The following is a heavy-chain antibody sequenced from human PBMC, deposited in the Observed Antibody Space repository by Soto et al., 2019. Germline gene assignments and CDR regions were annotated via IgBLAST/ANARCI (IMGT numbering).Heavy chain of an antibody. D-gene: IGHD2-2*01. Sequence: QVQLVESGGGLVKPGGSLRLSCAASGFTFSDFYMTLIRQAPGKGLEWVAYISSSGSTIFYADSVKGRFTISRDNANNSVFLQMSSLRGEDTAVYYCAREYTTNVVGPPGHWGQGTLVTVSS. V-gene: IGHV3-11*01. J-gene: IGHJ4*02. CDR1: GFTFSDFY. CDR2: ISSSGSTI. CDR3: AREYTTNVVGPPGH.